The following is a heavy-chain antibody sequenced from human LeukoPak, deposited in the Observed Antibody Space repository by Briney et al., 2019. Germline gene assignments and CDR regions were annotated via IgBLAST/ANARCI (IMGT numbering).Heavy chain of an antibody. CDR2: ISGSGGST. Sequence: GRSLRLSCAASGFTFSSYAMSWVRQAPGKGLEWVSAISGSGGSTYYADSVKGRFTISRDNSKNTLYLQMNSLRAEDTAVYYCAKGPILEDQPFDIWGQGTMVTVSS. V-gene: IGHV3-23*01. CDR1: GFTFSSYA. CDR3: AKGPILEDQPFDI. J-gene: IGHJ3*02. D-gene: IGHD2-21*01.